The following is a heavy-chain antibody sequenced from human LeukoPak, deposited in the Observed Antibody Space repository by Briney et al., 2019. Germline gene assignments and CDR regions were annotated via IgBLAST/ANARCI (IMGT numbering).Heavy chain of an antibody. Sequence: PSETLSLTCTVSGGSISSGDYYWSWIRQPPGKGLEWIGYIYYSGSTYYNPSLKSRVTISVDTSKNQFSLKLSSVTAADTAVYYCARDLAEGYYYGMDVWGQGTTVTVSS. J-gene: IGHJ6*02. CDR3: ARDLAEGYYYGMDV. CDR2: IYYSGST. CDR1: GGSISSGDYY. V-gene: IGHV4-30-4*01.